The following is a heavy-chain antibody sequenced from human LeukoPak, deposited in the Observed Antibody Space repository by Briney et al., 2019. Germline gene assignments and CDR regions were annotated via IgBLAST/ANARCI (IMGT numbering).Heavy chain of an antibody. J-gene: IGHJ5*02. CDR2: MNPNSGNT. D-gene: IGHD6-6*01. CDR1: GYTFTSYD. Sequence: ASVKVSCKASGYTFTSYDINWVRQATGQGLEWMGWMNPNSGNTGYAQKFQDRVTMIRNTSISTAYMELSSLRSEDTAVYYCARGWRSSENWFDPWGQGTLVTVSS. CDR3: ARGWRSSENWFDP. V-gene: IGHV1-8*01.